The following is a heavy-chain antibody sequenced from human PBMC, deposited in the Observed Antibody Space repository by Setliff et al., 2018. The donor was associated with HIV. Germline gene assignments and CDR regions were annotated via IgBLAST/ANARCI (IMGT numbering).Heavy chain of an antibody. CDR3: AREHRLCSGERCVLPDY. D-gene: IGHD2-15*01. Sequence: PGESLKISCKGSGYSFTNYWINWVRQMPGKGLGWMGKMDPSDSYTNYSPSCQCHITISADKSISTAYLQWNSLKASDTAMYYCAREHRLCSGERCVLPDYWGQGTLVTVSS. CDR2: MDPSDSYT. V-gene: IGHV5-10-1*01. J-gene: IGHJ4*02. CDR1: GYSFTNYW.